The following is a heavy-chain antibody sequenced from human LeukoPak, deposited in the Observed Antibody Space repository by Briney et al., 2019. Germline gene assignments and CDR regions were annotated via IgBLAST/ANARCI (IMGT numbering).Heavy chain of an antibody. CDR2: LNPSGGST. D-gene: IGHD4-17*01. CDR3: AREGDGDYGFNY. V-gene: IGHV1-46*01. J-gene: IGHJ4*02. CDR1: GFTFTTYY. Sequence: ASVKVSCKASGFTFTTYYIHWVRQAPGQGLEWMGILNPSGGSTNYAPKFQGRVTMTRDMSTNTVYIELSSLRSEDTAVYYCAREGDGDYGFNYWGQGTLVTVSS.